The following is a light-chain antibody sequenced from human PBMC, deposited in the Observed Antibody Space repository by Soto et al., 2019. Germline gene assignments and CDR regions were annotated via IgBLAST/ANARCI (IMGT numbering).Light chain of an antibody. CDR1: SSNIGAGYD. CDR2: GNS. Sequence: QSVLTQPPSVSGAPGQRVTISCTGSSSNIGAGYDVHWYQQLPGTAPKLLIYGNSNRPSGVPDRFSGSKSGTSASLAITGLQAEDEADYYCQSHDSSLSGRDVVFGGGTKLTVL. J-gene: IGLJ2*01. CDR3: QSHDSSLSGRDVV. V-gene: IGLV1-40*01.